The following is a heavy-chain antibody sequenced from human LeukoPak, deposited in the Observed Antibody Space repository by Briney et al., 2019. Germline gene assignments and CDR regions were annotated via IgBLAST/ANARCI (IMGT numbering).Heavy chain of an antibody. CDR1: GGSFSGYY. CDR2: IYHSGST. J-gene: IGHJ2*01. D-gene: IGHD4-17*01. CDR3: ARSRRLRNRYFDL. Sequence: PSETLSLTCAVYGGSFSGYYWSWIRQPPGKGLEWIGEIYHSGSTNYNPSLKSRVTISLDTSKNHFSLKLSSVTAADTAVYYCARSRRLRNRYFDLWGRGTLVTVSS. V-gene: IGHV4-34*01.